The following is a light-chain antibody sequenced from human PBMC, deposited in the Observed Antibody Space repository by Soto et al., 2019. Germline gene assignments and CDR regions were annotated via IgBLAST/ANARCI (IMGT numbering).Light chain of an antibody. J-gene: IGKJ2*01. V-gene: IGKV1-39*01. CDR2: VVS. CDR1: QTISRN. Sequence: DIQLTQSPSSLSASVGDRVTITCRASQTISRNLNWYQQKPGEAPRLLMYVVSTLQGGVPSRFSGSESGTDYTLTISSVQPHDFATYCCQQSYSIPYTFGQGTKLEIK. CDR3: QQSYSIPYT.